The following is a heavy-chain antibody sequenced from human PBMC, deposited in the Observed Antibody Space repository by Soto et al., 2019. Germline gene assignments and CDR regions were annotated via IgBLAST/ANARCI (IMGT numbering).Heavy chain of an antibody. D-gene: IGHD3-22*01. CDR1: GFTFSSYA. V-gene: IGHV3-23*04. CDR2: INNSGGRT. J-gene: IGHJ4*02. Sequence: VQLVESGGGVVQPGGSLRLSCAASGFTFSSYAMNWVRQAPGKGLEWVSAINNSGGRTYYADSVKGHFTISRDNSKNTLYLQMNSLRAEDTAVYYCAKGAYYDSSGSFLDYWGQGTLVTVSS. CDR3: AKGAYYDSSGSFLDY.